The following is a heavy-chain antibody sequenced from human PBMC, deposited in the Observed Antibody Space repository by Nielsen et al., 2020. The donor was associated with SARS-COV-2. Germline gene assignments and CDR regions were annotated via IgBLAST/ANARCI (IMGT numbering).Heavy chain of an antibody. CDR3: ARGAVLRYFDYGMDV. CDR2: INHSGST. J-gene: IGHJ6*02. Sequence: SETLSLTCAVYGGSFSGYYWSWIRQPPGKELEWIGEINHSGSTNYNPSLKSRVTISVDTSKNQFSLKLSSVTAADTAVYYCARGAVLRYFDYGMDVWGQGTTVTVSS. CDR1: GGSFSGYY. D-gene: IGHD3-9*01. V-gene: IGHV4-34*01.